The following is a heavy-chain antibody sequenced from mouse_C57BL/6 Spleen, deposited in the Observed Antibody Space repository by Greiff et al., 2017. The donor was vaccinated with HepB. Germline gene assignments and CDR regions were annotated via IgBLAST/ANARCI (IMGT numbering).Heavy chain of an antibody. V-gene: IGHV1-18*01. CDR1: GYTFTDYN. D-gene: IGHD2-3*01. CDR3: ARGDGYYVKGYFDY. CDR2: INPNNGGT. Sequence: VQLQQSGPELVKPGASVKIPCKASGYTFTDYNMDWVKQSHGKSLEWIGDINPNNGGTIYNQKFKGKATLTVDKSSSTAYMELRSLTSEDTAVYCCARGDGYYVKGYFDYWGQGTTLTVSS. J-gene: IGHJ2*01.